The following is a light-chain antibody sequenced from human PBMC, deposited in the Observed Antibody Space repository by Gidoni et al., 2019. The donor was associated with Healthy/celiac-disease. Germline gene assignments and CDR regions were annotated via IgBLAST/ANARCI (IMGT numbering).Light chain of an antibody. CDR3: QSYDSSNLWV. V-gene: IGLV6-57*01. CDR1: SGSIASNY. CDR2: EDN. Sequence: FMLTPPHSVSESPGKTVTISCTRSSGSIASNYVQWYQQRPGSSPTTVIYEDNQRPSGVPDRFSGSIDSSSNSASLTISGLKTEDEADYYCQSYDSSNLWVFGGGTKLTVL. J-gene: IGLJ3*02.